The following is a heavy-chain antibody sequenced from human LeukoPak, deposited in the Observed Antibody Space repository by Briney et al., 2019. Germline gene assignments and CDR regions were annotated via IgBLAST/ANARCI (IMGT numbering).Heavy chain of an antibody. CDR2: IDPSDSYT. V-gene: IGHV5-10-1*04. CDR3: ARPLTKYTEIDY. J-gene: IGHJ4*02. Sequence: GESLKISCKGSGYTFTNYWISWVRQMPGKGLEWMGRIDPSDSYTNYSPSFQGQVTISADKSISTAYLQWSSLRASDTAMYYCARPLTKYTEIDYWGQGTLVTVSS. CDR1: GYTFTNYW. D-gene: IGHD2-2*02.